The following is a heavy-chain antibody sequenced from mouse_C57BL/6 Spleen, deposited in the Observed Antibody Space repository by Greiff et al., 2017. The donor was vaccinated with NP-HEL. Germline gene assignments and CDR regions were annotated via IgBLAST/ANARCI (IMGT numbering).Heavy chain of an antibody. Sequence: DVKLEESGGGLVKPGGSLKLSCAASGFTFSDYGMHWVRQAPEKGLEWVAYISSGSSTIYYADTVKGRFTISRDNAKNTLFLQMTSLRSEDTAMYYCARIYGSSLYAMDYWGQGTSVTVSS. V-gene: IGHV5-17*01. CDR2: ISSGSSTI. CDR3: ARIYGSSLYAMDY. J-gene: IGHJ4*01. CDR1: GFTFSDYG. D-gene: IGHD1-1*01.